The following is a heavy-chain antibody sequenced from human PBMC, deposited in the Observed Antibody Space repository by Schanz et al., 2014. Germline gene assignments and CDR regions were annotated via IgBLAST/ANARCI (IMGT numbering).Heavy chain of an antibody. D-gene: IGHD1-26*01. CDR2: IPWNGAAI. Sequence: EVQLLESGGGLVQPGGSLRLSCAASGFTFRGYAMSWVRQAPGRGLEWVSNIPWNGAAIGYAGSVRGRFTISRDSAKNSLFLQLNSLRSDDTAVYYCARNRGSGGQNWYFDLWGRGTLVTVSS. CDR3: ARNRGSGGQNWYFDL. CDR1: GFTFRGYA. J-gene: IGHJ2*01. V-gene: IGHV3-20*04.